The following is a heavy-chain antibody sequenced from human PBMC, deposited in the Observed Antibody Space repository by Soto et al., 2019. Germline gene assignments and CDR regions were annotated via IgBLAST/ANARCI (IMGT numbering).Heavy chain of an antibody. J-gene: IGHJ4*02. Sequence: PWGSLRLSCAASVFTFSNYAMIWVRQAPGKGLEWVSGIRGTGGSAYYVDSVKGRFTISRDNSKNTLCLQMNSLRAEDTAIYYCAKDSDFWSGYYSAFGYWGQGTLVTVS. D-gene: IGHD3-3*01. CDR2: IRGTGGSA. CDR1: VFTFSNYA. V-gene: IGHV3-23*01. CDR3: AKDSDFWSGYYSAFGY.